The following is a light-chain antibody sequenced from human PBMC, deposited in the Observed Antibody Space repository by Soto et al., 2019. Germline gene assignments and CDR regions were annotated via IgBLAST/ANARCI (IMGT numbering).Light chain of an antibody. CDR1: QSVTSSY. CDR2: GAS. CDR3: QQYGSSVWT. V-gene: IGKV3-20*01. J-gene: IGKJ1*01. Sequence: EIVLTQSPGTLSLSPGERATLSCRASQSVTSSYLAWYQQKPGQAPRLLIYGASSRATDIPDRFSGSGSGTDFTLTISRPEPEDFAVYYCQQYGSSVWTFGQGTKVDI.